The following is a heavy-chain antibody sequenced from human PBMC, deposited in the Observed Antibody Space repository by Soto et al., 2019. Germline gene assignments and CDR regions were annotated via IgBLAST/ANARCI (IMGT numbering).Heavy chain of an antibody. Sequence: GGSLRLSCAASGFTFSSYGMHWVRQAPGKGLEWVAVISYDGSNKYYADSVKGRFTISRDNSKNTLYLQMNSLRAEDTAVYYCAKDYDSSGYYHLFDYWGQGTLVTVS. D-gene: IGHD3-22*01. CDR3: AKDYDSSGYYHLFDY. CDR2: ISYDGSNK. CDR1: GFTFSSYG. J-gene: IGHJ4*02. V-gene: IGHV3-30*18.